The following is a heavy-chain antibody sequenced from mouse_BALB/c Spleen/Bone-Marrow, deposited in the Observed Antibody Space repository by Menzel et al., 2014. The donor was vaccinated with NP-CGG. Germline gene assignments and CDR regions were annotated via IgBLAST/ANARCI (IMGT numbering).Heavy chain of an antibody. CDR1: GYAFTNYL. CDR3: ARGLTGTSAMDY. CDR2: INPGSGGT. Sequence: QVQLQQSGAELVRPGTSVKVSCKASGYAFTNYLIEWVKQRPGQGLEWIGVINPGSGGTNYSEKFKGKATLTADKSSSTAYMQLSSLTSDDSAVYFCARGLTGTSAMDYWGQGTSVTVSS. J-gene: IGHJ4*01. V-gene: IGHV1-54*01. D-gene: IGHD4-1*01.